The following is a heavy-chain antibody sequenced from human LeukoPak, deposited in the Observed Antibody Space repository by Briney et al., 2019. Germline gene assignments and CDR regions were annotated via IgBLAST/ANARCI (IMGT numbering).Heavy chain of an antibody. CDR3: ARIPGGGNWFDP. J-gene: IGHJ5*02. V-gene: IGHV4-31*03. CDR1: GGSINSAGYY. D-gene: IGHD1-14*01. Sequence: SETLSLTCTVSGGSINSAGYYWTWIRQHPGEGLEYIGFIYYSGHTYYNPSLKSRVTISADMSKNQFSLNLSSVTAADTAVYYCARIPGGGNWFDPWGQGTRVTVPS. CDR2: IYYSGHT.